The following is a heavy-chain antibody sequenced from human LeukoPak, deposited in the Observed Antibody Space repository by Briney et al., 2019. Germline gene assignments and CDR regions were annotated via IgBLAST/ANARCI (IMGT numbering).Heavy chain of an antibody. Sequence: GGSLRLSCAASGFTFSSYGMHWVRQAPGKGLEMVAFIRYDGSNKYYADSVKGRFTISTDNSKDTLYLQMNSLRAEDTGVYYCAKDYDYCEYTLWFSVHTAFDYWGQGTLVTVSS. CDR1: GFTFSSYG. J-gene: IGHJ4*02. CDR3: AKDYDYCEYTLWFSVHTAFDY. V-gene: IGHV3-30*02. CDR2: IRYDGSNK. D-gene: IGHD4-17*01.